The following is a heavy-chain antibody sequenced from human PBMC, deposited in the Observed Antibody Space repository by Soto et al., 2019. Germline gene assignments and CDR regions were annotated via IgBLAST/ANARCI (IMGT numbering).Heavy chain of an antibody. Sequence: QVQLQQWGAGLLKPSETLSLTCAVYGGSFSGYYWSWIRQPPGKGLEWIGEIKDSGSTDYNPSLKSRVTTLVDTSTSQFSLKLNSLTAADTGVYYCATGGHDWSDYWGQGTLVTVSS. CDR3: ATGGHDWSDY. D-gene: IGHD3-9*01. CDR2: IKDSGST. J-gene: IGHJ4*02. CDR1: GGSFSGYY. V-gene: IGHV4-34*01.